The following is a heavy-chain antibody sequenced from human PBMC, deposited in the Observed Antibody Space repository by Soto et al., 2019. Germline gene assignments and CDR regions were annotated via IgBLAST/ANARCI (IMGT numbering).Heavy chain of an antibody. D-gene: IGHD6-13*01. CDR2: IYYSGST. CDR1: GGSISSSSYY. V-gene: IGHV4-39*01. Sequence: SETLSLTCTVSGGSISSSSYYWGWIRQPPGKGLEWIGSIYYSGSTYYNPSLKSRVTISVDTSKYQFSLKLSSVTAADTAVYYCARHAGIAAAGTSYWGQGTLVTVSS. CDR3: ARHAGIAAAGTSY. J-gene: IGHJ4*02.